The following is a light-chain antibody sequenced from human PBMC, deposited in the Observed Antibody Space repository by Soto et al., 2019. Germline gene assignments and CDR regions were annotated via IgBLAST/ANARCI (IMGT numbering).Light chain of an antibody. J-gene: IGLJ1*01. Sequence: QSVLTQPASVSGSPGQSIAISCTGTSSDVGGYDYVSWYQQHPDKAHKLMIYEVTKRPSGVSNRFSGSKSGNTASLTISGLHPEDEADYYCSSRTSGSTRVFGSGTKVTVL. V-gene: IGLV2-14*01. CDR2: EVT. CDR3: SSRTSGSTRV. CDR1: SSDVGGYDY.